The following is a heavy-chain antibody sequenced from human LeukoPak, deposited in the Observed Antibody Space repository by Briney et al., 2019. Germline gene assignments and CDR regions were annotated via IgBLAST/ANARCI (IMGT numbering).Heavy chain of an antibody. V-gene: IGHV1-69*13. D-gene: IGHD2-21*02. CDR2: IIPIFGTA. Sequence: GASVKVSCKASGYTFTSYAISWVRQAPGQGLEWMGGIIPIFGTANYAQKFQGRVTITADESTSTAYMELSSLRSEDTAVYYCARDFVGANYCGGDCYSSWGQGTLVTVSS. J-gene: IGHJ5*02. CDR3: ARDFVGANYCGGDCYSS. CDR1: GYTFTSYA.